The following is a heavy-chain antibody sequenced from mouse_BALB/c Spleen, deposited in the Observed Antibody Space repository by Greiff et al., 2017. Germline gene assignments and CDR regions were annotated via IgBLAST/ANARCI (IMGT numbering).Heavy chain of an antibody. J-gene: IGHJ1*01. CDR3: ARDRYDVGYFDV. D-gene: IGHD2-14*01. CDR2: IRNKANGYTT. V-gene: IGHV7-3*02. Sequence: EVKLQESGGGLVQPGGSLRLSCATSGFTFTDYYMSWVRQPPGKALEWLGFIRNKANGYTTEYSASVKGRFTISRDNSQSILYLQMNTLRAEDSATYYCARDRYDVGYFDVWGAGTTVTVSS. CDR1: GFTFTDYY.